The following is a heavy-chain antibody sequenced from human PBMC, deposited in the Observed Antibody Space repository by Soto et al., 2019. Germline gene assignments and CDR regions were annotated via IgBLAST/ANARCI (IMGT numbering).Heavy chain of an antibody. CDR1: GDSISGPY. V-gene: IGHV4-59*11. J-gene: IGHJ4*02. D-gene: IGHD1-26*01. Sequence: SETLSLTCTVSGDSISGPYWSWIRQPPGKGLEWIGYIYYTGSTNYNPSLKSRVTMALHTSSNQFSLKLNSVTAADAAVYFCARGSGSYSSNLDSWGQGTLVTVSS. CDR3: ARGSGSYSSNLDS. CDR2: IYYTGST.